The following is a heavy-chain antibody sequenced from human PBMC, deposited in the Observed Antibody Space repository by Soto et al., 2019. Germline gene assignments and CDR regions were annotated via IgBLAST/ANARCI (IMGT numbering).Heavy chain of an antibody. V-gene: IGHV1-69*13. D-gene: IGHD7-27*01. J-gene: IGHJ4*02. CDR3: ARDRLHTTGGFDY. CDR1: GGTFSSYA. CDR2: IIPIFGTA. Sequence: ASVKVSCKASGGTFSSYAISWVRQAPGQGLEWMGGIIPIFGTANYAQKFQGRVTITADESTSTAYMELSSLRSGDTAVYYCARDRLHTTGGFDYWGQGTLVTVSS.